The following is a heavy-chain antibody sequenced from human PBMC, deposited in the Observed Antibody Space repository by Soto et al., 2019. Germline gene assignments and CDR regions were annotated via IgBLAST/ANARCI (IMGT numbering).Heavy chain of an antibody. J-gene: IGHJ4*03. Sequence: EVRLLESGGGLVQPGGSLRLSCAGSGFTFSSHAMSWVRQAPGKGLEWVSSVSGDGYASDYADSVKGRFTVSRHNSKNTLYLQMNSLRAEDTAVYYCAKRHYYGSGSFALATWGQGTLVTASS. CDR2: VSGDGYAS. D-gene: IGHD3-10*01. CDR3: AKRHYYGSGSFALAT. CDR1: GFTFSSHA. V-gene: IGHV3-23*01.